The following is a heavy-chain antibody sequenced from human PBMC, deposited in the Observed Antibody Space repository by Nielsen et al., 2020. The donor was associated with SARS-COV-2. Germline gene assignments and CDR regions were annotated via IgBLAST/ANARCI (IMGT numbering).Heavy chain of an antibody. D-gene: IGHD6-13*01. Sequence: WIRQPPGKGLEWVSGISWNSGSIGYADSVKGRFTISRDNSKNTLYLQMNSLRAEDTAVYYCARVDSSSWYYYYYYYGMDVWGQGTTVTVSS. J-gene: IGHJ6*02. CDR2: ISWNSGSI. CDR3: ARVDSSSWYYYYYYYGMDV. V-gene: IGHV3-9*01.